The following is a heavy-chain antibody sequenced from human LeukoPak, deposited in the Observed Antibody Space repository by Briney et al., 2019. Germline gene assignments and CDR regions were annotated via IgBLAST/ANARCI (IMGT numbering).Heavy chain of an antibody. V-gene: IGHV3-7*01. CDR3: ARAPEGSGSSYYFDY. CDR1: GFTFSSYW. D-gene: IGHD3-10*01. Sequence: GGSLRLSCAASGFTFSSYWMSWVRQAPGKGLEWVANIDRDGGEKYHVDSVKGRFTISRDNAKNSLYLQMNSLRTEDTAIYYCARAPEGSGSSYYFDYWGQGILVTVSS. CDR2: IDRDGGEK. J-gene: IGHJ4*02.